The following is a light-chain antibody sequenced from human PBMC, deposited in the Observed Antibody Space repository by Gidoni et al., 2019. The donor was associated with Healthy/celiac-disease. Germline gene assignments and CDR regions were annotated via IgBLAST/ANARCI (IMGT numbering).Light chain of an antibody. CDR1: HSVLYSSNHKNY. CDR2: WAS. Sequence: DIVMTPSPDSLAVSLGERATTNCKSSHSVLYSSNHKNYVAWDQQKPGQPPKLLIYWASTRESGVPDRFSGSGSGTDFTLTISSLQAEDVAVYYCQQYYSTPQTFGQGTKVEIK. V-gene: IGKV4-1*01. J-gene: IGKJ1*01. CDR3: QQYYSTPQT.